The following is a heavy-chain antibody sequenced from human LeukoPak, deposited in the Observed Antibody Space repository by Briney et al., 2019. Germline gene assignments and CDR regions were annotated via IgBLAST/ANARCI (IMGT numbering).Heavy chain of an antibody. CDR3: ARSRWAYLVRGVVDYMDV. CDR2: VNTDGTGP. J-gene: IGHJ6*03. D-gene: IGHD3-10*01. V-gene: IGHV3-74*03. CDR1: GFIFSDFW. Sequence: GGSLRLSCAVSGFIFSDFWMHGVRQAPGEGLVWVSRVNTDGTGPTYADSVKGRFTVSRDNAKSTLYLQMDNLSVEDTAMYYCARSRWAYLVRGVVDYMDVWGKGTMVTVSS.